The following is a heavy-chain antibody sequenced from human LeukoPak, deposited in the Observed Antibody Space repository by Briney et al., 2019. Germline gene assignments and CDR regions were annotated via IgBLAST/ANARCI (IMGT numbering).Heavy chain of an antibody. Sequence: ASVKVSCKPSGYTFTSYDINWVRQATGQGLEWMGWMNPNSGNTGYAQKFQGRVTMTRNTSISTAYMELSSLRSEDTAVYYCARVPVRITIFGVATPYYYYMDVWGKGTTVTVSS. V-gene: IGHV1-8*01. J-gene: IGHJ6*03. D-gene: IGHD3-3*01. CDR1: GYTFTSYD. CDR3: ARVPVRITIFGVATPYYYYMDV. CDR2: MNPNSGNT.